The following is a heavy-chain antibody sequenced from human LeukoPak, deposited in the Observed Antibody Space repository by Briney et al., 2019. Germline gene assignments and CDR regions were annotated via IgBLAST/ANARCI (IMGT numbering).Heavy chain of an antibody. Sequence: ASVRVSCKASGYTFTNYFIHWVRQAPGQGLEWMGIINPSDGRTIYAENFQGRITRDTSTSTAYMELSSLTSADTATYYCARVGATYGDPLEYDYWGQGTLVTVSS. CDR1: GYTFTNYF. CDR3: ARVGATYGDPLEYDY. CDR2: INPSDGRT. J-gene: IGHJ4*02. V-gene: IGHV1-46*01. D-gene: IGHD1-26*01.